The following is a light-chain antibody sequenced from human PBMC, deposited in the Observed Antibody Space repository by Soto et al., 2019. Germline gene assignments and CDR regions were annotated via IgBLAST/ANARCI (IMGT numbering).Light chain of an antibody. V-gene: IGKV1-39*01. CDR3: QQTYSDPFT. CDR1: QSISNY. Sequence: DIQMAQSPSSLSASVGDRVTITCRASQSISNYLNWYQQKPGKAPKLLIYAASNLQGGVPSRFSGSGSGADFTLTIRSLQPEDVATYYCQQTYSDPFTFGQGTKLEIK. CDR2: AAS. J-gene: IGKJ2*01.